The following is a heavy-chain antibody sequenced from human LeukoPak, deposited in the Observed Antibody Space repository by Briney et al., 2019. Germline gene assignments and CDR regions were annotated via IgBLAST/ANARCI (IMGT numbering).Heavy chain of an antibody. D-gene: IGHD2-15*01. CDR1: GGSFSGYY. V-gene: IGHV4-34*01. J-gene: IGHJ4*02. CDR3: ARGGGYCSY. Sequence: PSETLSLTCAVYGGSFSGYYWSWIRQPPGKGLEWIGEINHSGSTNYNPSLKSRVTISVDTSKNQFSLKLSSVTAADTAAYYCARGGGYCSYWGQGTLVTVSS. CDR2: INHSGST.